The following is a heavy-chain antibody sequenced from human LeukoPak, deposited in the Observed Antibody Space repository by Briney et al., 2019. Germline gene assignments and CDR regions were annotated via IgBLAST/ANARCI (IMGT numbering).Heavy chain of an antibody. CDR3: AKPHPVDTAMLS. CDR1: GFTVSSYG. V-gene: IGHV3-30*02. J-gene: IGHJ4*02. Sequence: GGSLRLSCAASGFTVSSYGMHSVRQAPGKGLEWVAFIRYDGSNKYYADSVKGRFTISRDNSKNTLSLQMNSLRPEDTAVYYCAKPHPVDTAMLSWGQGTLVTVP. CDR2: IRYDGSNK. D-gene: IGHD5-18*01.